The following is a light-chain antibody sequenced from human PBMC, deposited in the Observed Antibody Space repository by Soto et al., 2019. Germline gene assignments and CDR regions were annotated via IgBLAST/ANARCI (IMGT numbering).Light chain of an antibody. J-gene: IGLJ2*01. V-gene: IGLV2-14*01. CDR3: SSYTSSSTLV. CDR1: SSDVGGYNY. Sequence: ALTQPASVSGSPGQSITISCTGTSSDVGGYNYVSWYQQHPGKAPKLMIYDVSNRPSGVSNRSSGSKSGNTASLTISGLQAEDEADYYCSSYTSSSTLVFGGGTKLTVL. CDR2: DVS.